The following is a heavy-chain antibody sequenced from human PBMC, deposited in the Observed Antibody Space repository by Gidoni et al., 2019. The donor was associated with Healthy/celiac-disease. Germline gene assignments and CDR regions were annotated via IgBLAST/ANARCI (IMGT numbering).Heavy chain of an antibody. CDR3: ARASPDYYGSGSGLDY. CDR1: GFTSSRSR. CDR2: ISSSSSYI. D-gene: IGHD3-10*01. J-gene: IGHJ4*02. Sequence: EVQLVESGGGLVKPGGSLRLSSAASGFTSSRSRMNWVRQAPGKGLEWVSSISSSSSYIYYADSVKGRFTISRDNAKNSLYLQMNSLRAEDTAVYYCARASPDYYGSGSGLDYWGQGTLVTVSS. V-gene: IGHV3-21*01.